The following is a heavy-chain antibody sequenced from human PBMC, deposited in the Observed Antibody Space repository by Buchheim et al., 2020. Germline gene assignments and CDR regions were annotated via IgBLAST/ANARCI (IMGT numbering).Heavy chain of an antibody. CDR2: ISHDGKVI. Sequence: QVHLVESGGGEVQPGGSLRLSCGASGFTFNIHAMHWVRQAPGKGLEWMTSISHDGKVIFYTDSVKGRFTISSDNSKNMLYLHMNGLRPDDTAVYYCATNPYREYWFDPWSQGTL. J-gene: IGHJ5*02. CDR1: GFTFNIHA. V-gene: IGHV3-30*04. CDR3: ATNPYREYWFDP.